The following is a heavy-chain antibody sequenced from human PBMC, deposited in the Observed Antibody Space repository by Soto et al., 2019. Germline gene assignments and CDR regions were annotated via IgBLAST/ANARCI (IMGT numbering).Heavy chain of an antibody. CDR1: GGTFSSYA. V-gene: IGHV1-69*13. CDR3: ARSQGSSTSLEIYYYYYYGMDV. D-gene: IGHD2-2*01. CDR2: IIPISGTA. J-gene: IGHJ6*02. Sequence: SVKVSCKASGGTFSSYAISWVRQAPGQGLEWKGGIIPISGTANYAQKFQGKVTNTADESTSTAYMELSSLSSEDTAVYYCARSQGSSTSLEIYYYYYYGMDVWGQGTTVTVSS.